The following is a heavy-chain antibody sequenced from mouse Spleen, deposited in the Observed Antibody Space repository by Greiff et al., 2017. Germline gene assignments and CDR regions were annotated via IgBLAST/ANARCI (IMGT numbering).Heavy chain of an antibody. J-gene: IGHJ1*01. CDR2: IDPEDGET. D-gene: IGHD1-2*01. CDR3: APLITTARYFDV. V-gene: IGHV14-2*01. Sequence: EVKLVESGAELVKPGASVKLSCTASGFNIKDYYMHWVKQRTEQGLEWIGRIDPEDGETKYAPKFQGKATITADTSSNTAYLQLSSLTSEDTAVYYCAPLITTARYFDVWGAGTTVTVSS. CDR1: GFNIKDYY.